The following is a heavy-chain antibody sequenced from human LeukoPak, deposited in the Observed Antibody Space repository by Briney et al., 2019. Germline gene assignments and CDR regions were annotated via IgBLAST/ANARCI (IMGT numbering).Heavy chain of an antibody. J-gene: IGHJ5*02. D-gene: IGHD3-22*01. V-gene: IGHV1-46*01. Sequence: VASVKVPCKASGYTFSTYYVHWVRQAPGQGLEWLGVINPNGGSTTYAQKFQGRVTMTRDTSTRTVYMELSSLRSEDTAVYYCAREGPGSGNYYYTNWIGPWGQGTLVTVSS. CDR3: AREGPGSGNYYYTNWIGP. CDR2: INPNGGST. CDR1: GYTFSTYY.